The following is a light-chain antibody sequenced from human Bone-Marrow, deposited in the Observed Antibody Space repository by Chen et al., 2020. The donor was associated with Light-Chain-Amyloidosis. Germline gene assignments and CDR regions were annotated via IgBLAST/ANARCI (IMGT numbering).Light chain of an antibody. CDR2: EDD. Sequence: NFMLTQPHSVSESPGETVIISCTRSSGSIATNYVQWYQQRPGSSPPTGVYEDDQMPAGVPDRSAGSSDRSSNSASLTLSGLKTEHEADYYCQSYQGSSQGVFGGGTQLTVL. J-gene: IGLJ3*02. V-gene: IGLV6-57*01. CDR3: QSYQGSSQGV. CDR1: SGSIATNY.